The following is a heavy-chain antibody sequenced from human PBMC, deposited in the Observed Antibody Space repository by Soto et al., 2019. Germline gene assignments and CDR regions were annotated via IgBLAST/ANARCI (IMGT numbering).Heavy chain of an antibody. J-gene: IGHJ4*02. CDR1: GYSFTSYW. Sequence: VESLKISCKGSGYSFTSYWICWGRQMPVKGLEWMGIIYPGDSDTRYSPSFQGQVTISADKSISTAYLQWSSLKASDTAMYYCARSSSGWSPSYFDYWGQGTLVTVSS. V-gene: IGHV5-51*01. CDR3: ARSSSGWSPSYFDY. CDR2: IYPGDSDT. D-gene: IGHD6-19*01.